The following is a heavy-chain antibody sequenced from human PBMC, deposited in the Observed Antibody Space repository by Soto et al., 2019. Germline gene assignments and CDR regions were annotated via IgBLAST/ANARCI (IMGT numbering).Heavy chain of an antibody. CDR1: DYSFTSYW. CDR2: IYPGDSDT. CDR3: ARGGVTTRTLAY. J-gene: IGHJ4*02. D-gene: IGHD1-1*01. V-gene: IGHV5-51*01. Sequence: PGESLKISCKASDYSFTSYWIAWVRQMPGQGLELMGIIYPGDSDTRYSPSFQGQVTISADKSITTAYLQWSSLKASDTAIYYCARGGVTTRTLAYWGQGPLVTVSS.